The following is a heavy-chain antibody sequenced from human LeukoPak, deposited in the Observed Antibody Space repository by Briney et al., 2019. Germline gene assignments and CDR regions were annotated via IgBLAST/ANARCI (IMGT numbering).Heavy chain of an antibody. CDR2: IYHSGTT. CDR3: ARVVAAAYYFDY. V-gene: IGHV4-38-2*02. J-gene: IGHJ4*02. CDR1: GYSISSGHY. Sequence: SETLSLTCTVSGYSISSGHYWGWIRQPPGKGLEWIGSIYHSGTTYYNPSLKSRVTISVDTSKNQFSLKLTSVTAADTAVYYCARVVAAAYYFDYWGQGTLVTVSS. D-gene: IGHD2-15*01.